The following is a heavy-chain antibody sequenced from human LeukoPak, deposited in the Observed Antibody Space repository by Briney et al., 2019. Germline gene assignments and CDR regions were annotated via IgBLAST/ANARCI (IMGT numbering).Heavy chain of an antibody. CDR1: GDSFTSVTDY. D-gene: IGHD3-16*02. J-gene: IGHJ3*02. V-gene: IGHV4-39*07. CDR3: ARSLSVNAFDI. CDR2: GDYSGGT. Sequence: PSETLSLTCTVSGDSFTSVTDYWAWIRQPPGKGLEWIASGDYSGGTYYNPSLESRVAISADMSKNQISLKLTSVTGADTAVYYCARSLSVNAFDIWGQGTMVTVSS.